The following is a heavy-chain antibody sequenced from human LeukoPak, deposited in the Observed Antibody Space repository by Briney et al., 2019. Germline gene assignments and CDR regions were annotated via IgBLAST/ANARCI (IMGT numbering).Heavy chain of an antibody. D-gene: IGHD2-2*01. Sequence: SETLSLTCAVYGGSFSGYYWSWIQQPPGKGLEWIGSIYHSGSTFYNPSLKSRVTISLDASKNQFSLKLSSVTAADTAVYYCATYCASTSCYVGDYYYTYMDVWGKGTTVTVSS. V-gene: IGHV4-34*01. CDR2: IYHSGST. CDR3: ATYCASTSCYVGDYYYTYMDV. J-gene: IGHJ6*03. CDR1: GGSFSGYY.